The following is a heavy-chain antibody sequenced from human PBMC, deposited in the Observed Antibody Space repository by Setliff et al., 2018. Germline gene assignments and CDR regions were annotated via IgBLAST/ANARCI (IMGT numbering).Heavy chain of an antibody. D-gene: IGHD4-17*01. CDR2: IKKDGSIK. CDR1: GFTFRSHW. J-gene: IGHJ4*02. CDR3: SRDLQGSGDYVVDY. V-gene: IGHV3-7*01. Sequence: GGSLRLSCAASGFTFRSHWMSWVRQAKGKGLEWVANIKKDGSIKYYLDSVRGRFTISRDNAENSLTLQMNSLRVEDTAVYYCSRDLQGSGDYVVDYWGQGTLVTVSS.